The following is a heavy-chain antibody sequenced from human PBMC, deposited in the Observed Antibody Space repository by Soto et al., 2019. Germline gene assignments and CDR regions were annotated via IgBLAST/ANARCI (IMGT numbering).Heavy chain of an antibody. V-gene: IGHV1-69*13. CDR3: ARARIVVVPAASGNYYYRMKV. CDR2: IIPIFGTA. CDR1: GGTFSSYA. D-gene: IGHD2-2*01. J-gene: IGHJ6*02. Sequence: SVKVSCKASGGTFSSYAISWVRQAPGQGLEWMGGIIPIFGTANYAQKFQGRVTITADESTSTAYMVLSSLRSEDTAVYYCARARIVVVPAASGNYYYRMKVWGQGTTVTVSS.